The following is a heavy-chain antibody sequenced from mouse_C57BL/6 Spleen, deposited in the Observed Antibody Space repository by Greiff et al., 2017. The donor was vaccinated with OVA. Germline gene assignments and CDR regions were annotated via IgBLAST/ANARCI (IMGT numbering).Heavy chain of an antibody. J-gene: IGHJ1*03. CDR2: INPYNGGT. CDR3: ARSGYDYGNWYFDV. V-gene: IGHV1-19*01. D-gene: IGHD2-4*01. CDR1: GYTFTDYY. Sequence: EVKLVESGPVLVKPGASVKMSCKASGYTFTDYYMNWVKQSHGKSLEWIGVINPYNGGTSYNQKFKGKATLTVDKSSSTAYMELNSLTSEDSAVYYCARSGYDYGNWYFDVWGTGTTVTVSS.